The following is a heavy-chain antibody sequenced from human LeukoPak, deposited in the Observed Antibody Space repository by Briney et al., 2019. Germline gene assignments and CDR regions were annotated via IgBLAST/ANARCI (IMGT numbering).Heavy chain of an antibody. V-gene: IGHV3-48*04. Sequence: PGGSLRLSCVASGFTFSSHAMHWVRQAPGKGLEWVSYIVGSSSTIYYADSVKGRFTISRDNAKNSLYLQMDSLRAEDTAVYYCATDSPETAAFDYWGQGTLVTVSS. D-gene: IGHD1-1*01. CDR2: IVGSSSTI. CDR3: ATDSPETAAFDY. J-gene: IGHJ4*02. CDR1: GFTFSSHA.